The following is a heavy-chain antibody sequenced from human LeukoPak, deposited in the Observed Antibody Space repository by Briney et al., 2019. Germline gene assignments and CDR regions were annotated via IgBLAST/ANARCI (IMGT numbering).Heavy chain of an antibody. J-gene: IGHJ4*02. V-gene: IGHV3-74*01. D-gene: IGHD4-11*01. CDR2: INSDGSST. CDR3: ARDWETTTAAWGY. Sequence: GGSLRLSCAASGFTFSSSWMHWVRQAPGKGLVWVSRINSDGSSTSHADSVKGRFTISRDNAKNSLYLQMNSLRVEDTAVYYCARDWETTTAAWGYWGQGTLVTVSS. CDR1: GFTFSSSW.